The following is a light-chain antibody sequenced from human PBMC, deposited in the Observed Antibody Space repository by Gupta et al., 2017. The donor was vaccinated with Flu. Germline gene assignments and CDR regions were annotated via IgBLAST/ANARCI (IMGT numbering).Light chain of an antibody. V-gene: IGLV7-43*01. J-gene: IGLJ3*02. CDR3: RLYDGSGRWV. CDR1: TGAVKSSYY. CDR2: SIS. Sequence: QAVVTQEPSLTVSPGGTDPLTCSSTTGAVKSSYYPNWFQQKPGQAPRPIIYSISNNLAWTPARFSGSVLGGTAALTLSGVQPEDEAEYHCRLYDGSGRWVFGGGTKLTVL.